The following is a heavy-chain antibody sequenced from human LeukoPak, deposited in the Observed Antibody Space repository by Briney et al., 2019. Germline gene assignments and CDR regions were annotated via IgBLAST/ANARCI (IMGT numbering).Heavy chain of an antibody. J-gene: IGHJ5*02. CDR2: ISSSSSYI. Sequence: PGGSLRLSCAASGFTFSSYAMSWVRQAPGKGLEWVSSISSSSSYIYYADSVKGRFTISRDNAKNSLYLQMNSLRAEDTAVYYCAREGPYYYDSSPLTWGQGTLVTVSS. CDR1: GFTFSSYA. CDR3: AREGPYYYDSSPLT. D-gene: IGHD3-22*01. V-gene: IGHV3-21*01.